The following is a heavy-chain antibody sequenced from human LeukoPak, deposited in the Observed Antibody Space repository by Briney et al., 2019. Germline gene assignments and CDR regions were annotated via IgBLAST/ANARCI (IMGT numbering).Heavy chain of an antibody. J-gene: IGHJ3*02. V-gene: IGHV1-69*05. D-gene: IGHD6-13*01. CDR1: GGTFSSYA. Sequence: VKVSCKASGGTFSSYAINCVRQAPGQGLEWMGRIFPIFRTANYAQKFQGRVTVTTDESTSTAYMELSSLRPEDTAMYYCARDRGERDSTWSLPAHGFDIWGQGTMVSVSS. CDR3: ARDRGERDSTWSLPAHGFDI. CDR2: IFPIFRTA.